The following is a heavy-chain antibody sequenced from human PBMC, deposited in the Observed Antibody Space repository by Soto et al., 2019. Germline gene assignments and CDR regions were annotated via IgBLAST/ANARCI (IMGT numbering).Heavy chain of an antibody. CDR1: GGSISSYY. D-gene: IGHD4-17*01. J-gene: IGHJ4*02. Sequence: SETLSLTCTVSGGSISSYYWSWIRQPPGKGLEWIGYIYYSGSTNYNPSLKSRVTISVDTSKNQFSLKLSSVTAADTAVYYCASGVTTLEGYFDYWGQGTLVTVPS. CDR3: ASGVTTLEGYFDY. V-gene: IGHV4-59*01. CDR2: IYYSGST.